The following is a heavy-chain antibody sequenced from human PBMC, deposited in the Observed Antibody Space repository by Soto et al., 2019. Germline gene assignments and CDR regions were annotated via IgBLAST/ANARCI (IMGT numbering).Heavy chain of an antibody. CDR3: ARSIAAHYYYYGMDV. D-gene: IGHD6-6*01. CDR2: IYPGDSDT. Sequence: GESLKISCKGSGYSFTSYWIGWVRQMPGKGLEWMGIIYPGDSDTRYSLSFQGQVTISADKSISTAYLQWSSLKASDTAMYYCARSIAAHYYYYGMDVWGQGTTVTVSS. CDR1: GYSFTSYW. J-gene: IGHJ6*02. V-gene: IGHV5-51*01.